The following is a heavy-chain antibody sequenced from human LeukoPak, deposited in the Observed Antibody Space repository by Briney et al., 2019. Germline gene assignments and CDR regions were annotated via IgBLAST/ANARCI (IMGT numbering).Heavy chain of an antibody. CDR1: GYTFTSYG. J-gene: IGHJ5*02. CDR2: ISAYNGNT. D-gene: IGHD3-10*01. Sequence: ASVKVSCKASGYTFTSYGISWVRQAPGQGLEWMGWISAYNGNTNYAQKLQGRVTMTTDTSTSTAYMELRSLRSDDTAVYYCARPPLIYYIIRVLPYSFAPGGKGPLLTVSS. V-gene: IGHV1-18*01. CDR3: ARPPLIYYIIRVLPYSFAP.